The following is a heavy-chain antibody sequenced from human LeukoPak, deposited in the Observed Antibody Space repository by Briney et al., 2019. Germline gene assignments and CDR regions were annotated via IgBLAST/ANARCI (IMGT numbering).Heavy chain of an antibody. CDR2: IYYSGST. J-gene: IGHJ4*02. Sequence: PSETLSLTCTVSGGSISSYYWSWIRQPPGKGLELIGYIYYSGSTNYNPSLKSRVTISVDTSKNQFSLKLSSVTAADTAVYYCARVSRRYSSGWYPLYYFDYWGQGTLVTVSS. CDR1: GGSISSYY. CDR3: ARVSRRYSSGWYPLYYFDY. D-gene: IGHD6-19*01. V-gene: IGHV4-59*01.